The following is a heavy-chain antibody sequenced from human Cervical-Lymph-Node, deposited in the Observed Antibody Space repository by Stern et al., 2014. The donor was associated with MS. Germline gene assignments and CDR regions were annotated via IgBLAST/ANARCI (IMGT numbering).Heavy chain of an antibody. Sequence: VQLVESGAEVKKPWESLKISCKVFGYNFNTYWIAWVRQMPGQGLRWVGFIYPGASEPRSSRPFQGQAPFSVDKSTSTAYLQWSTLKAWDTAIYYCARHVYGMDVWGQGTTVTVSS. CDR3: ARHVYGMDV. CDR1: GYNFNTYW. CDR2: IYPGASEP. V-gene: IGHV5-51*01. J-gene: IGHJ6*02.